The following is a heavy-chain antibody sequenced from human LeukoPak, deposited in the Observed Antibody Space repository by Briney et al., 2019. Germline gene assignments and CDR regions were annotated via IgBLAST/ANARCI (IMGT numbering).Heavy chain of an antibody. CDR3: ARDLRGIGNH. CDR1: GFTFSNYN. CDR2: ISSSMSTI. D-gene: IGHD4-17*01. Sequence: GGSLRLSCAASGFTFSNYNMNWVRQAPGKGVEWVSYISSSMSTIYYTDSVKGRFTFSRDNAKNSLYLQMNTLRDEDTAVYYCARDLRGIGNHWGQGTLVTVSS. V-gene: IGHV3-48*02. J-gene: IGHJ5*02.